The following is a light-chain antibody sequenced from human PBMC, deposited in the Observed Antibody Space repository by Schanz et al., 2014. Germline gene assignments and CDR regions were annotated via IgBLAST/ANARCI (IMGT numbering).Light chain of an antibody. Sequence: QSALTQPASVSGSPGQSITISCTGTSSDVGGYNYVSWYQQHPGKAPKLIIYDVTYRPSGVSNRFSGSKSGNTASLTISGLQTEDEADYYCQSYDTSNRWIFGGGTKLTVL. J-gene: IGLJ3*02. V-gene: IGLV2-14*01. CDR1: SSDVGGYNY. CDR3: QSYDTSNRWI. CDR2: DVT.